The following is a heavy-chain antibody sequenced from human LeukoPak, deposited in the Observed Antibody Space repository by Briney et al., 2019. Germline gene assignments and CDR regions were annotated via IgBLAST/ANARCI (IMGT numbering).Heavy chain of an antibody. CDR1: GGSISSGDYY. V-gene: IGHV4-30-4*08. CDR2: IYYSGST. J-gene: IGHJ5*02. D-gene: IGHD3-10*01. CDR3: ARARIWFGEAIADAWFDP. Sequence: SGPTLVKPSQTLSLTCTVSGGSISSGDYYWSWIRQPPGKGLEWIGYIYYSGSTYYNPSLKSRATISVDTSKNQFSLKLSSVTAADTAVYYCARARIWFGEAIADAWFDPWGQGTLVTVSS.